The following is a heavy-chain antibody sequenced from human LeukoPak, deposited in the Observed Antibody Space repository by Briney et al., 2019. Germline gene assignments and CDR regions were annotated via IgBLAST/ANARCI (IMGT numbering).Heavy chain of an antibody. CDR1: GFTVSSNY. CDR3: ARNGIYYDSSGPNWYFDL. D-gene: IGHD3-22*01. CDR2: IYSGGST. J-gene: IGHJ2*01. V-gene: IGHV3-53*01. Sequence: GGSLRLSCAASGFTVSSNYMSWVRQAPGKGLEWVSVIYSGGSTYYADSVKGRFTISRDNSKNTLYLQMNSLRAEDTAVYYCARNGIYYDSSGPNWYFDLWGRGTLVTVSS.